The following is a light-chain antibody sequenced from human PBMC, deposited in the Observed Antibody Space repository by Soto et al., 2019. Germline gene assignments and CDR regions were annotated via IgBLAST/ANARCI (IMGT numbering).Light chain of an antibody. J-gene: IGKJ5*01. Sequence: DIQMTQSPSSLSASVGDRVTITCRASQGISNSLAWYQQKPGKVPKLLIYAASTLQSGVPSRFSGSGSWTDFTLTISSLQPEDVATYYCQKYNSAPRTFGHGTRLEIK. V-gene: IGKV1-27*01. CDR2: AAS. CDR1: QGISNS. CDR3: QKYNSAPRT.